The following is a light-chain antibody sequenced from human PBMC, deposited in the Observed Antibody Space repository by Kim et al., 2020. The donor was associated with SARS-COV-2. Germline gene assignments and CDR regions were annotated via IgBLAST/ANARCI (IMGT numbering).Light chain of an antibody. J-gene: IGLJ3*02. CDR1: SGSIASNY. Sequence: TVTIARTRRSGSIASNYVQWYRQRPGISPATVIYEDNQRPSGVPDRFSGSIDSSSNSASLTISGLKTEDEADYYCQSYDSSNHWVFGGGTQLTVL. CDR3: QSYDSSNHWV. CDR2: EDN. V-gene: IGLV6-57*01.